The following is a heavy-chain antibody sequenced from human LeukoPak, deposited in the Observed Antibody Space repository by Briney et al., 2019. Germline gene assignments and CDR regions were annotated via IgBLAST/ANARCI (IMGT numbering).Heavy chain of an antibody. CDR1: GFTLKSNW. D-gene: IGHD6-13*01. Sequence: PGGSLRLSCVASGFTLKSNWMHWVRQAPGKGLEWVSSISRSATTIYYADSVKGRFTISRDNAKNSLYLQMNSLRAEDTAVYFCARVGALSSSWLLYWGQGTLVTVSS. V-gene: IGHV3-48*04. CDR2: ISRSATTI. J-gene: IGHJ4*02. CDR3: ARVGALSSSWLLY.